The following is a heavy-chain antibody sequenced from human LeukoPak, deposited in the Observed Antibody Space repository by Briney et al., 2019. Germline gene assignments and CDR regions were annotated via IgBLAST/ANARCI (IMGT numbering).Heavy chain of an antibody. V-gene: IGHV4-34*01. D-gene: IGHD2-8*01. CDR1: GGSISSYY. Sequence: PSETLSLTCTVSGGSISSYYWSWIRQPPGKGLEWIGEINHSGSTNYNPSLKSRVTISVDTSKKQFFLKLNSVTAADTAVYYCAGSLGYCTSNVCYLKYWGQGTLVTVSS. J-gene: IGHJ4*02. CDR3: AGSLGYCTSNVCYLKY. CDR2: INHSGST.